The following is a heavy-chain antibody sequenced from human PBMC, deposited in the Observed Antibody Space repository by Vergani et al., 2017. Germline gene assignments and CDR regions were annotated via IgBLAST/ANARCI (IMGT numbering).Heavy chain of an antibody. CDR2: SSGSGGST. CDR1: GFTFNHYA. Sequence: EVQLLESGGDLVQPGGSLRLSCAASGFTFNHYAMNWVRQAPGKGLEWVSGSSGSGGSTYYAGSVKGRFTISRDSSKNTLYLQMNSLSAVDTAVYYCAKANPRNSGYDYLYYYHAMDVWGQGTTVTVSS. J-gene: IGHJ6*02. D-gene: IGHD5-12*01. V-gene: IGHV3-23*01. CDR3: AKANPRNSGYDYLYYYHAMDV.